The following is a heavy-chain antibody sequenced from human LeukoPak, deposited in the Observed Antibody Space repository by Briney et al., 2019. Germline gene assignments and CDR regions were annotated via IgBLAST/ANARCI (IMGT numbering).Heavy chain of an antibody. Sequence: GSSVKVSCKASGGTFSSYAISWARQAPGQGLELMGGIIPIFGTANSAQKFQGRVTITTDESTSTAYMELSSLRSEDTAVYYCATTELDIVVVPAAISGWFDPWGQGTLVTVSS. CDR1: GGTFSSYA. CDR3: ATTELDIVVVPAAISGWFDP. D-gene: IGHD2-2*03. J-gene: IGHJ5*02. CDR2: IIPIFGTA. V-gene: IGHV1-69*05.